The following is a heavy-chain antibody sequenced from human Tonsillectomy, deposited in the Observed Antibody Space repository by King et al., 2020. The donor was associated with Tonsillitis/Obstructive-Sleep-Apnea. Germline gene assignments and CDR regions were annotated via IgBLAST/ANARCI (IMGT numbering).Heavy chain of an antibody. V-gene: IGHV3-7*01. CDR3: AREPPSPTYYYGPGTNDGFDI. CDR2: IKHDGSEK. J-gene: IGHJ3*02. CDR1: GFTFSTYW. D-gene: IGHD3-10*01. Sequence: VQLVESGGGLVQPGGSLRLSCAASGFTFSTYWMSWVRQAPGKGLEWVANIKHDGSEKYYVDSVKGRFTISRDNAKNSLDLQMNSLRVEDTAVYYCAREPPSPTYYYGPGTNDGFDIWGEGTMVTVS.